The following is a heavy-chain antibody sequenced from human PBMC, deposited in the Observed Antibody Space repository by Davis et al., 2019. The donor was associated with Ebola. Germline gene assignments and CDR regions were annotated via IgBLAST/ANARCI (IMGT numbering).Heavy chain of an antibody. J-gene: IGHJ6*01. CDR3: AKDQEMATNLLYYYYYGMDV. CDR1: GFTFSNYD. V-gene: IGHV3-30*18. CDR2: ISFDGSDK. Sequence: GESLKISCAASGFTFSNYDMHWVRQAPGKGLECVAIISFDGSDKYYADSVKGRLTVSRDNSKNTVYLQMNSLRADDTAVYYCAKDQEMATNLLYYYYYGMDVWGKGPRSPSPQ. D-gene: IGHD5-24*01.